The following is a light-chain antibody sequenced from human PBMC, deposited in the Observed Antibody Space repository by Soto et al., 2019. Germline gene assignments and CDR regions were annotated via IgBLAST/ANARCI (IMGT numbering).Light chain of an antibody. Sequence: LALSRWTVRWVGRERGSLWCTASQSVSSSYLAWYQQKPGQAPRLLIYDASNRATGIPARFSGSGSGTDFTLTISKLEPEDFAVYYCQQYGSSGTFGKGTKVDIK. CDR2: DAS. V-gene: IGKV3-20*01. J-gene: IGKJ1*01. CDR1: QSVSSSY. CDR3: QQYGSSGT.